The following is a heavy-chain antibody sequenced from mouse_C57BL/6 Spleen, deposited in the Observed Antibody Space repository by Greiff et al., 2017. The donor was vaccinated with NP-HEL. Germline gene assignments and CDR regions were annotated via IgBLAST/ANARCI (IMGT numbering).Heavy chain of an antibody. D-gene: IGHD5-5*01. Sequence: QVQLKQSGAELARPGASVKMSCKASGYTFTSYTMHWVKQRPGQGLEWIGYINPSSGYTKYNQKFKDKATLTADKSSRTAYMQLSSLTSEDSAVYYCARNYLYAMDYWGQGTSVTVSS. CDR3: ARNYLYAMDY. V-gene: IGHV1-4*01. CDR2: INPSSGYT. CDR1: GYTFTSYT. J-gene: IGHJ4*01.